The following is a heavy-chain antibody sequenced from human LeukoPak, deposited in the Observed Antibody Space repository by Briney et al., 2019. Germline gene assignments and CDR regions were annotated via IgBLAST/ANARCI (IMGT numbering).Heavy chain of an antibody. CDR3: AKDRFFAY. V-gene: IGHV3-23*01. CDR2: ISGSGGST. J-gene: IGHJ4*02. Sequence: GGSLRLSCAASGFTFSDYAMSWVRQAPGKGLECVSVISGSGGSTYYADSVKGRFTISRDNSKNTLYLQLNSLRAEDTAVYYCAKDRFFAYWGPGTLVTVSS. CDR1: GFTFSDYA.